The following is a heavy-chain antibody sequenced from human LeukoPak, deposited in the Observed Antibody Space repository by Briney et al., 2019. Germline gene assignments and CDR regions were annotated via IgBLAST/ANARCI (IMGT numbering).Heavy chain of an antibody. J-gene: IGHJ4*02. CDR2: IIPIFGTA. Sequence: ASVKVSCKASGGTFSSYAISWVRQAPGQGLEWMGRIIPIFGTANYAQKFQGRVTITTDESTSTAYMELSSLRSEDTAVYYCTREGEDSTHVEGVPYYFDYWGQGTLVTVSS. CDR1: GGTFSSYA. D-gene: IGHD2-2*01. CDR3: TREGEDSTHVEGVPYYFDY. V-gene: IGHV1-69*05.